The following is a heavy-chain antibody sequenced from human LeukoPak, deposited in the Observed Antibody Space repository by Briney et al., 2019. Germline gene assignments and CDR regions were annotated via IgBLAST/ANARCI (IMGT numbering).Heavy chain of an antibody. CDR3: ARDYSASGSYAS. D-gene: IGHD1-26*01. J-gene: IGHJ5*02. CDR1: GFSISSYW. Sequence: GGSLRLFCAASGFSISSYWMGWVRQAPGEGLEGVGNIKQDGRANYYVDYVKGRFTTTRDTAKTSLYLQMNSLRAEDTAFYHCARDYSASGSYASWGQGTLVTVSS. V-gene: IGHV3-7*01. CDR2: IKQDGRAN.